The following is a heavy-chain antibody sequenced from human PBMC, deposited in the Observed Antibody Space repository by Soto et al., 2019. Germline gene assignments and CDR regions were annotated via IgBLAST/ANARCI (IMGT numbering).Heavy chain of an antibody. CDR3: ATIYNSGPFDH. J-gene: IGHJ5*02. D-gene: IGHD1-1*01. V-gene: IGHV3-23*01. CDR2: ISGSGGVT. CDR1: GFTFSTYA. Sequence: GGSLRLSCAASGFTFSTYAMTWVRQAPGKGLEWVSGISGSGGVTYYADSVKGRFTISRDNSRNTLYLEVNSLRVEDTAVYYCATIYNSGPFDHWGQGTLVTVSS.